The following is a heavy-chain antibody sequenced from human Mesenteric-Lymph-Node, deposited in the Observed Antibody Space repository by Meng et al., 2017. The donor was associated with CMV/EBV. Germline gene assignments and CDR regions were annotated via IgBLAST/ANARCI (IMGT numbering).Heavy chain of an antibody. Sequence: SCESLGYRIYNWGWGRQRPRKGQGWMGMSYTSESTTDYKQSLKSRVTISVETAKNQYSLKMNSGSAEDTAVYYCARDRAQWVQFSDYWGQGTLVTVSS. J-gene: IGHJ4*02. CDR3: ARDRAQWVQFSDY. D-gene: IGHD5-18*01. V-gene: IGHV4-39*07. CDR2: SYTSEST. CDR1: CESLGYRIYN.